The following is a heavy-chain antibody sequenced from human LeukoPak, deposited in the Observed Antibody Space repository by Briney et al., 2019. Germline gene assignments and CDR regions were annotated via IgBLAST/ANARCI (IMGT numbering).Heavy chain of an antibody. CDR1: GYTFTGYY. CDR2: INPNSGGT. J-gene: IGHJ4*02. V-gene: IGHV1-2*02. CDR3: ARDHGSVGAAGY. Sequence: SVKVSCKASGYTFTGYYMDWVRQAPGQVLEWMGWINPNSGGTNYAQKLQGRVTMTRGTSISTAYRELSRLRSDDPAVYYCARDHGSVGAAGYWGQGTLVTVSS. D-gene: IGHD6-13*01.